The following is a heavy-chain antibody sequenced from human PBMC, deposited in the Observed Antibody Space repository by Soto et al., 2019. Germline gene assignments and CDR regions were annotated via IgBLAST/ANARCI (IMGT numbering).Heavy chain of an antibody. Sequence: GGSLRLSCAASGFTFNSYNVHWVRPAPGKGLEWVVVISFDGRNTYYADSVEGRFTISRDNSKNTLYLQMTSLSAEDTAEYYRAKDLGIAAAGTWGQGTLVTVSS. CDR3: AKDLGIAAAGT. CDR1: GFTFNSYN. D-gene: IGHD6-13*01. J-gene: IGHJ4*02. V-gene: IGHV3-30*18. CDR2: ISFDGRNT.